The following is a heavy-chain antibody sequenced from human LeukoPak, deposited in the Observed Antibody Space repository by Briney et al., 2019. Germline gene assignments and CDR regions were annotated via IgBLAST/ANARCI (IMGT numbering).Heavy chain of an antibody. Sequence: ASVKVSCKASGYTFTSYGISWVRQAPGQGLEWMGWISAYNGNTNYAQKLQGRVTMTTDTSTSTACMELRSLRSDDTAVYYCARGDGPYYYDSSGYDYWGQGTLVTVSS. J-gene: IGHJ4*02. CDR2: ISAYNGNT. CDR1: GYTFTSYG. V-gene: IGHV1-18*01. CDR3: ARGDGPYYYDSSGYDY. D-gene: IGHD3-22*01.